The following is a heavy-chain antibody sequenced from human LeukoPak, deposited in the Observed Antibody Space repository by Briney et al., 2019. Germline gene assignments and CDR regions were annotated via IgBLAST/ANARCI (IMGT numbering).Heavy chain of an antibody. CDR3: ARDSGYDLILGYYGMDV. CDR1: GFTVSSNY. CDR2: IYSGGST. V-gene: IGHV3-66*01. Sequence: GGSLSLSCAASGFTVSSNYMSWVRQAPGKGLEWVSVIYSGGSTYYADSVKGRFTISRDNSKNTLYLQMNSLRAEDTAVYYCARDSGYDLILGYYGMDVWGQGTTVTVPS. J-gene: IGHJ6*02. D-gene: IGHD5-12*01.